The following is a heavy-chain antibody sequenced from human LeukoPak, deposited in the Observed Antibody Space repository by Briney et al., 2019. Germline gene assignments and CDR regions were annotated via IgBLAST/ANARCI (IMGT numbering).Heavy chain of an antibody. V-gene: IGHV1-69*13. CDR2: IIPIFGTA. J-gene: IGHJ3*02. Sequence: SVKVSCKASGGTFSSYAISWVRQAPGQGLEWMGGIIPIFGTANYAQKFQGRVAITADESTSTAYMELSSLRSEDTAVYYCARDPRYCSSTSCYLGAFDIWGQGTMVTVSS. CDR1: GGTFSSYA. CDR3: ARDPRYCSSTSCYLGAFDI. D-gene: IGHD2-2*01.